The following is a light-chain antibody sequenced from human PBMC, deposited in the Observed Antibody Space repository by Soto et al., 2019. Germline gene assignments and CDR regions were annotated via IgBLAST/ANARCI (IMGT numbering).Light chain of an antibody. CDR3: SSYTSASTLLYL. CDR1: SSDVGGYNY. Sequence: QSVLTQPASVSGSPGQSITISCTGTSSDVGGYNYVSWYQQHPGIAPKLLIYGVTNRPSGVSPRFSGSKSGNTASLTISGLQAEDEADYHYSSYTSASTLLYLFGTGTKLTVL. J-gene: IGLJ1*01. V-gene: IGLV2-14*01. CDR2: GVT.